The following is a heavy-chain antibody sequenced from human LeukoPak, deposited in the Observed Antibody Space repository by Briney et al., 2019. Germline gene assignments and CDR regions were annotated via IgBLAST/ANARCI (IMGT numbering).Heavy chain of an antibody. CDR3: ARDRWNFDY. Sequence: GRSLRLSCAASGFTFSDYWMHWVRQAPGKGLVWVSRINSDGTSISYADSVKGRFTISRDNAENTLYLQMNSLRAEDSAVYYCARDRWNFDYWGQGTLVTVSS. CDR2: INSDGTSI. V-gene: IGHV3-74*01. D-gene: IGHD4-23*01. J-gene: IGHJ4*02. CDR1: GFTFSDYW.